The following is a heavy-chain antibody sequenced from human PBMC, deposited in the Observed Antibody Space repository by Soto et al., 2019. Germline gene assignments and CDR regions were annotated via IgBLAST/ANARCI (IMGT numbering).Heavy chain of an antibody. Sequence: PSETLSLTCAVSGVSISSYYWSWIRQPPGKGLEWIGYNYYSGTTNYNPSLKSRVTISVDTSQNQFFLRLTSVTAADTAVYYCVREAYIGYGHASDHGGPGTLVTVSS. CDR3: VREAYIGYGHASDH. V-gene: IGHV4-59*01. CDR1: GVSISSYY. CDR2: NYYSGTT. J-gene: IGHJ4*02. D-gene: IGHD5-12*01.